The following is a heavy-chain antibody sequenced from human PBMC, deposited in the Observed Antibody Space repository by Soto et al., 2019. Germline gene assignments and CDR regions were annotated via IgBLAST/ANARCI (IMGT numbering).Heavy chain of an antibody. Sequence: GVLRLSCAASGFTFSSYDMHWVRQATGKGLEWVSAIGTAGDTYYPGSVKGRFTISRENAKNSLYLQMNSLRAEDTAVYYCARAGSYYDSSGSIDYWGQGTLVTVSS. V-gene: IGHV3-13*01. CDR3: ARAGSYYDSSGSIDY. CDR1: GFTFSSYD. D-gene: IGHD3-22*01. J-gene: IGHJ4*02. CDR2: IGTAGDT.